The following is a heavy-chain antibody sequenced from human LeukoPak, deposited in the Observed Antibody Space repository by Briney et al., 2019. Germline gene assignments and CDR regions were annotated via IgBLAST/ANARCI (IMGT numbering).Heavy chain of an antibody. J-gene: IGHJ4*02. CDR2: LSYDGTNK. V-gene: IGHV3-30*18. Sequence: PGGSLRLSCAASGFTFSSFAMHWVRQAPGKGLEWVAVLSYDGTNKYYADSVKGRFTISRDNSKNTLYLQMNSLRAEDTAVYYCAKERDGYNYFDYWGQGTLVTVSS. D-gene: IGHD5-24*01. CDR1: GFTFSSFA. CDR3: AKERDGYNYFDY.